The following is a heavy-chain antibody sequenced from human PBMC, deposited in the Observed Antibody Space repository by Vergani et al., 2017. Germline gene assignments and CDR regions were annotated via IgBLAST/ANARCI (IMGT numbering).Heavy chain of an antibody. CDR3: ASDTHSGQRADR. D-gene: IGHD6-19*01. J-gene: IGHJ5*02. V-gene: IGHV4-59*01. Sequence: QVRLQESGPGLVKPSETLSLTCSVSGGSMSGYSWSWIRQPPGTELEWIGYLYHSGSTNYNPSLDTRFTISGDTSKYQFSLKLNSVTAADTAVYSCASDTHSGQRADRWGQGILVTVTS. CDR2: LYHSGST. CDR1: GGSMSGYS.